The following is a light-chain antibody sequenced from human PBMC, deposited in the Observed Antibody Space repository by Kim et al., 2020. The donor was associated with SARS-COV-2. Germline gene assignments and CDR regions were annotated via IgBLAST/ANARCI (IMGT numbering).Light chain of an antibody. J-gene: IGKJ4*01. V-gene: IGKV3-20*01. CDR1: QSVSSSY. CDR2: GAS. Sequence: EIVLTQSPGTLSLSPGERATLSCRAGQSVSSSYLAWYQQKPGQAPRLLIYGASSRATGISDRFSGSGSGTDFTLIISRLEPEDFAVYYWQQYGSTPLTFGGGTKLEI. CDR3: QQYGSTPLT.